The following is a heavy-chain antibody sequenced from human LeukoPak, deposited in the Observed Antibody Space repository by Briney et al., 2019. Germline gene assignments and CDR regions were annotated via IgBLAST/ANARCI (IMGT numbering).Heavy chain of an antibody. CDR1: GYTFTGYY. CDR3: ARRGMAAAGTQVVWFDP. CDR2: INPNSGGT. D-gene: IGHD6-13*01. J-gene: IGHJ5*02. V-gene: IGHV1-2*02. Sequence: ASVKVSCKASGYTFTGYYMHWVRQAPGQGLEWMGWINPNSGGTNYAQKFQGRVTMTRDTSISTAYMELSRLRSDDTAVYYCARRGMAAAGTQVVWFDPWGQGTLVTVSS.